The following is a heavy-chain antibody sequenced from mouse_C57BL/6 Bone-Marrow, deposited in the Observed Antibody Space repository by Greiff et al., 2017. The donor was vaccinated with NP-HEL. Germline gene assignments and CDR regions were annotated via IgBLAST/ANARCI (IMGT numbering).Heavy chain of an antibody. CDR3: ARDRAYYSKGDAMDY. Sequence: EVQVVESGGGLVKPGGSLKLSCAASGFTFSSYAMSWVRQTPEKRLEWVATISDGGSYTYYPDNVKGRFTISRDNAKNNLYLQMSHLKSEDTAMYYCARDRAYYSKGDAMDYWGQGTSVTVSS. V-gene: IGHV5-4*01. CDR2: ISDGGSYT. CDR1: GFTFSSYA. J-gene: IGHJ4*01. D-gene: IGHD2-5*01.